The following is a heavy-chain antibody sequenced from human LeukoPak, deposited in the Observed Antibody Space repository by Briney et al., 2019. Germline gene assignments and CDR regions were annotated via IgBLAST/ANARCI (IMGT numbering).Heavy chain of an antibody. CDR3: AKDQFIGSGWDY. CDR1: GFTFSSYA. D-gene: IGHD6-19*01. J-gene: IGHJ4*02. CDR2: ISGSGGST. Sequence: TGGSLRFSCAASGFTFSSYAMSWVRQAPGKGLEWVSAISGSGGSTYYADSVKGRFTISRDNSKNTLYLQMNSLRAEDTAVYYCAKDQFIGSGWDYWGQGTLVTVSS. V-gene: IGHV3-23*01.